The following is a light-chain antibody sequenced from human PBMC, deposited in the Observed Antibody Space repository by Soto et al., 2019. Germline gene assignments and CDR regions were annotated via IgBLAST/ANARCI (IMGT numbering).Light chain of an antibody. V-gene: IGKV1-5*03. CDR2: KAS. Sequence: DIQMTQFPSTLSASVGDRVTITCRASQSISSWLAWHQQKSGKAPKLLIYKASNLESGVPSRFSGSGSGTEFTLTISSLQPDDFATYYCQQYTSYPLPFGGGTKVEIK. CDR3: QQYTSYPLP. CDR1: QSISSW. J-gene: IGKJ4*01.